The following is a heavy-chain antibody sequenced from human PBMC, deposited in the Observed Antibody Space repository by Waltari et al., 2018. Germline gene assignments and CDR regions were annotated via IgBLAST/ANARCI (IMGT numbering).Heavy chain of an antibody. CDR1: GYTFTGHY. V-gene: IGHV1-2*02. CDR3: ARDLYDSRVPGDYFDY. J-gene: IGHJ4*02. Sequence: QVHLVQSGAEVRKPGAAVKVSCKGSGYTFTGHYIQWLRQAPGQGLEWMGWIDPNTGGTKLAQKFQGRVTMTRDTSINTVYMELSSLGSDDTAVYYCARDLYDSRVPGDYFDYWGQGTLVTVSS. CDR2: IDPNTGGT. D-gene: IGHD3-16*01.